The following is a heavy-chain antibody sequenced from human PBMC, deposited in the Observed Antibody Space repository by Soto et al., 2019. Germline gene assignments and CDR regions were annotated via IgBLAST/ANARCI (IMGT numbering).Heavy chain of an antibody. V-gene: IGHV3-7*05. CDR1: GFTFSTYW. CDR2: IKEDGSEE. J-gene: IGHJ6*02. CDR3: ARDWGAPGRGSALGYYYIFGMDV. D-gene: IGHD3-16*01. Sequence: EVQLVESGGGLVQPGGSLRLSCAASGFTFSTYWMNWVRQAPGKGLEWVANIKEDGSEEYYVDSVKGRFTMSRDNAKNSLFLDMNSLRGEDTAVYYCARDWGAPGRGSALGYYYIFGMDVWGPGTTVTVPS.